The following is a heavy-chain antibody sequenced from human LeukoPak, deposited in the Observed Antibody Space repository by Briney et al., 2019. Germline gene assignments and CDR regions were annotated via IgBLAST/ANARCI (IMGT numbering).Heavy chain of an antibody. J-gene: IGHJ4*02. CDR1: GFSFSSYS. V-gene: IGHV3-21*01. D-gene: IGHD6-13*01. CDR3: ARGGGYSISWSDY. CDR2: LSSTSTYI. Sequence: PGGSLRLSCAASGFSFSSYSMNWVRQAPGKGLEWVSSLSSTSTYIYYADSVKGRFTISRDNAKNSLSLQMNSLRAEDTAVYYCARGGGYSISWSDYWGQGTLVTVSS.